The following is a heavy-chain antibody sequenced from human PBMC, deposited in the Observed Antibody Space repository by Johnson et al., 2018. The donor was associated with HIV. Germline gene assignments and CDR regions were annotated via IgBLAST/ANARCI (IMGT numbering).Heavy chain of an antibody. CDR1: GFTFSTSR. CDR3: AIDGSGWYGSAFDS. Sequence: VQLVESGGGFVQPGGSLGLSCAASGFTFSTSRLHWVRHAPGKGLVWVSRINSYGRSLSYADSVKGRFTISRDNSKNTLYLQMNSLSAEDTAVYYCAIDGSGWYGSAFDSWGQGTMVTVSS. J-gene: IGHJ3*02. CDR2: INSYGRSL. V-gene: IGHV3-74*02. D-gene: IGHD6-13*01.